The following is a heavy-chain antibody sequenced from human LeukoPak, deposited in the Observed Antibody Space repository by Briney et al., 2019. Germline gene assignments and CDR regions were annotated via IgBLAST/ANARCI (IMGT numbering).Heavy chain of an antibody. Sequence: ASVKVSCKASGYTFTGYYMHWVRQAPGQGLEWMGWINPNSGGTNCAQKFQGRVTMTRDTSISTAYMELSRLRSDDTAVYYCAIGYSGGFYFDHWGQGTLVTVSS. D-gene: IGHD3-22*01. CDR3: AIGYSGGFYFDH. V-gene: IGHV1-2*02. CDR2: INPNSGGT. CDR1: GYTFTGYY. J-gene: IGHJ4*02.